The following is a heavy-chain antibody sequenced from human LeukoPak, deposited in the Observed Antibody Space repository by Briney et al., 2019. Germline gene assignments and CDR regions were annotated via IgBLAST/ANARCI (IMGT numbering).Heavy chain of an antibody. CDR3: AKDCQRYCSSTSCLDY. Sequence: SLRLSCAASGFTFDDYAMHWLRQAPGKGLEWVSGISWNSGSIGYADSVKGRFTISRDNAKNSLYLQMNSLRAEDIALYYCAKDCQRYCSSTSCLDYWGQGTLVTVSS. CDR2: ISWNSGSI. V-gene: IGHV3-9*03. CDR1: GFTFDDYA. J-gene: IGHJ4*02. D-gene: IGHD2-2*01.